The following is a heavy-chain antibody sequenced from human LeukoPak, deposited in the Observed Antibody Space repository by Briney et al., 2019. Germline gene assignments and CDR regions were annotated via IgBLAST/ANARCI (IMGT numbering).Heavy chain of an antibody. D-gene: IGHD1-26*01. CDR2: LSWNGGST. J-gene: IGHJ4*02. Sequence: GGSLRLSCAASGFTFDSHGMTWVRQAPGKGLEWVSGLSWNGGSTGYADPLQGRFTISRDNAKNSLYLQMTSLRAEDTALYYCARTRSSGGYSGADYWGQGTLVTVSS. V-gene: IGHV3-20*04. CDR1: GFTFDSHG. CDR3: ARTRSSGGYSGADY.